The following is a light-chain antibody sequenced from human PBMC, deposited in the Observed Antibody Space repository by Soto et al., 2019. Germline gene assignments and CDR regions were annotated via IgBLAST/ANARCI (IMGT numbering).Light chain of an antibody. CDR3: RSYTSSSTLV. V-gene: IGLV2-14*01. J-gene: IGLJ1*01. CDR2: EVS. CDR1: SSDVGGYNY. Sequence: QSVLTQPASVYGSPGQSITISCTGTSSDVGGYNYVSWYQQHPGKAPKLMIYEVSNRPSGFSNRFSGSKSGNTASLTISGLKAEDEADYYCRSYTSSSTLVFGTGTKLTV.